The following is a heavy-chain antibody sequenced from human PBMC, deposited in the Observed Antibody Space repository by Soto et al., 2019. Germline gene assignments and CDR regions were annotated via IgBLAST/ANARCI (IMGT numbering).Heavy chain of an antibody. CDR2: IYYSGST. CDR1: GDSISNYY. D-gene: IGHD6-13*01. V-gene: IGHV4-59*08. Sequence: SETLSLTCTVSGDSISNYYWSWIRQPPGKGLEWIGYIYYSGSTNYNPSLESRVTISVDTSKNQFSLKLSSVTAADTAVYYCASHFWGGRSRYLGAFDIWGQGTMVTVSS. J-gene: IGHJ3*02. CDR3: ASHFWGGRSRYLGAFDI.